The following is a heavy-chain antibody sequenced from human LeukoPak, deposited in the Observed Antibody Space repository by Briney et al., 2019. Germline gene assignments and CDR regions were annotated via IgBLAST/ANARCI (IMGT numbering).Heavy chain of an antibody. CDR1: GFTFRSYW. Sequence: GGSLRLSCAAAGFTFRSYWMHWVRQAPGKGLVWVSRINSDGSSTGYADSVKGRFTISRDNAKNTLYLQMNSLRVEDTAVYYCAREDGSGWYSFDYWGQGTLVTVSS. V-gene: IGHV3-74*01. CDR2: INSDGSST. D-gene: IGHD6-19*01. J-gene: IGHJ4*02. CDR3: AREDGSGWYSFDY.